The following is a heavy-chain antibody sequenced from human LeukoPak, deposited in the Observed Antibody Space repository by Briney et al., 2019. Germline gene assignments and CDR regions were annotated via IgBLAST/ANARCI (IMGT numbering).Heavy chain of an antibody. Sequence: ASVKVSCKASGYTFTSYYMHWVRQAPGQGLEWMGIINPSGGSTSYAQKFQGRVTMTEDTSTDTAYMDVSSLRSEYTAVYYCVSIDLDSWGQGTLVTVSS. J-gene: IGHJ4*02. CDR2: INPSGGST. CDR1: GYTFTSYY. CDR3: VSIDLDS. D-gene: IGHD3-16*02. V-gene: IGHV1-46*01.